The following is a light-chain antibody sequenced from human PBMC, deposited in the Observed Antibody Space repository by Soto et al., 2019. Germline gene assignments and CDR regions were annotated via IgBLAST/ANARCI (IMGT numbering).Light chain of an antibody. Sequence: DIQMTQSPSSLSASVGDSVTISCRSSQNIDTFLNWYQQKAGEAPKLLIRSSTTLQDGVPSRFTGSGSGTEFALTIGSLQPEDFAFYYCKQIHSAPPFGQGTKV. J-gene: IGKJ1*01. CDR1: QNIDTF. CDR3: KQIHSAPP. CDR2: SST. V-gene: IGKV1-39*01.